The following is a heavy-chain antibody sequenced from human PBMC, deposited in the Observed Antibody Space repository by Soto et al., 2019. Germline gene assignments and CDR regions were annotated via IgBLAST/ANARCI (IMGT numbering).Heavy chain of an antibody. D-gene: IGHD3-9*01. CDR2: INHSGST. CDR1: GGSFSGYY. CDR3: ARGTLVLRYFAH. V-gene: IGHV4-34*01. Sequence: SETLSLTCAVYGGSFSGYYWSWIRQPPGKGLEWIGEINHSGSTNYNPSLKSRVTISVDTSKNQFSLKLSSVTAADTAVYYCARGTLVLRYFAHWGQGTLVTVS. J-gene: IGHJ4*02.